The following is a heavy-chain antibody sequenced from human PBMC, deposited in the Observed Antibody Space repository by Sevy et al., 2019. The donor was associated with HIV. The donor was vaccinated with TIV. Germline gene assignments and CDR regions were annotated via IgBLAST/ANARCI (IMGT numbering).Heavy chain of an antibody. V-gene: IGHV1-8*01. J-gene: IGHJ6*02. CDR3: ASGGNGDFWSYEYYYYGMDV. Sequence: AAVKVSCEASGYTFTSYDINWVGQATGQGLEWMGWMSPNSGATGFPQKFQGRVTLTRNTSISTAYMEVSSLRSEDTAVYYCASGGNGDFWSYEYYYYGMDVWGQGTTVTVSS. CDR2: MSPNSGAT. CDR1: GYTFTSYD. D-gene: IGHD3-3*01.